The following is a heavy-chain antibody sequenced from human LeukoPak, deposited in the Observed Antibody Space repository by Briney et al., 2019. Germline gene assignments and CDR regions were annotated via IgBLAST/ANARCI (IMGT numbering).Heavy chain of an antibody. Sequence: SETLSLTCTVSGGSISSGDYYWSWIRQPPGRGLEWIGYIYYSGSTYYNPSLKSRVTISVDTSKNLFSLKLSSVTAADTAVYYCARAVPRYPGAFDIWGQGTMVTVSS. D-gene: IGHD3-16*02. J-gene: IGHJ3*02. CDR1: GGSISSGDYY. V-gene: IGHV4-30-4*01. CDR3: ARAVPRYPGAFDI. CDR2: IYYSGST.